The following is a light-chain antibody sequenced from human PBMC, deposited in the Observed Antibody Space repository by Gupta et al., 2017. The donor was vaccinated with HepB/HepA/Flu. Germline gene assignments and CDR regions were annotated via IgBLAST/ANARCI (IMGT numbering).Light chain of an antibody. J-gene: IGKJ1*01. Sequence: DILLTQSPATLALSPGERVTLSCRASQNIRTSLAWYQHKPGLAPRLLIYDVSNRATGVPARFAGSGSGTDFTLAISSLEPEDFAVYYCQQRSKWPRTFGQGTRVEI. CDR1: QNIRTS. V-gene: IGKV3-11*01. CDR3: QQRSKWPRT. CDR2: DVS.